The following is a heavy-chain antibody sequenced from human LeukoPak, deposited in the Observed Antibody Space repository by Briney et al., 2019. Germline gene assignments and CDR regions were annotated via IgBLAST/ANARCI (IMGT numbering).Heavy chain of an antibody. V-gene: IGHV5-51*01. CDR2: INPADSDS. D-gene: IGHD1-14*01. CDR1: GYTFTNNW. J-gene: IGHJ4*02. CDR3: AKTLGARYYFDS. Sequence: GESPKISCKGSGYTFTNNWIGWVRQMPGKGLEWMGIINPADSDSRYSPSFQGRVTISADKSITTAYLQWTSLKASDTAIYYCAKTLGARYYFDSWGQGTLVTVSS.